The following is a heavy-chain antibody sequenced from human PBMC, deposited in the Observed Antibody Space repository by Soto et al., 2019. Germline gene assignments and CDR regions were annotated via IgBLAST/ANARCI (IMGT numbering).Heavy chain of an antibody. V-gene: IGHV1-2*02. D-gene: IGHD4-17*01. CDR1: GYTFTSYY. J-gene: IGHJ4*02. Sequence: ASVKVSCKASGYTFTSYYMHWVRQAPGQGLEWMGIINPNNGGTNYVQKFQDRVTMTRDTSITTAYMELSGLRSDDTAVYYCARDPGPYGDYSYWGQGTLVTVSS. CDR3: ARDPGPYGDYSY. CDR2: INPNNGGT.